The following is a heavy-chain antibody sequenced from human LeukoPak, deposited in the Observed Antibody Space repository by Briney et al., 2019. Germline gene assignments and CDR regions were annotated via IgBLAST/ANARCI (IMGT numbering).Heavy chain of an antibody. Sequence: SETLSLTCTVSGGSISSYYWSWIRQPAGEGLEWIGRIYTSGSTNYNPSLKSRVTMSVDTSKNQFSLKLSSVTAADTAVYYCARGQKYTSGYTVTELGSRYFDYWGQGTLVTVSS. CDR2: IYTSGST. V-gene: IGHV4-4*07. CDR1: GGSISSYY. CDR3: ARGQKYTSGYTVTELGSRYFDY. D-gene: IGHD5-18*01. J-gene: IGHJ4*02.